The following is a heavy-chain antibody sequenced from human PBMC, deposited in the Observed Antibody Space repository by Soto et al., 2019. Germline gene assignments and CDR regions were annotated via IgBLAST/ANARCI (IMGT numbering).Heavy chain of an antibody. D-gene: IGHD2-8*02. CDR3: ATSVGIAPTGEDGMDV. Sequence: QVQLVQSGAEVKKTGSSVKVSCKASGGTFSIYGFSWVRQAPGQGPEWIGGIIPILTTPNYAQKFHGRVTIVADESTTTVYMELSSLKSEDTAVYYWATSVGIAPTGEDGMDVWGQGTSVTVSS. CDR1: GGTFSIYG. J-gene: IGHJ6*02. V-gene: IGHV1-69*01. CDR2: IIPILTTP.